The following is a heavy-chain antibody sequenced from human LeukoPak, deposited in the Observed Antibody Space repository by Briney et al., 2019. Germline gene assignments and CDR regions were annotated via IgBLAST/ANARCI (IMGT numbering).Heavy chain of an antibody. D-gene: IGHD3-3*01. J-gene: IGHJ6*03. CDR1: GDSISSGNYY. CDR3: ARDFPFWSNYLEYYYYMDV. Sequence: PSETLSLTCTVSGDSISSGNYYWNWIRQPAGKGLEWIGRISTRGSTHFNPSLKSRVTISVDTSKNQFSLKLSAVTAADTAVYYCARDFPFWSNYLEYYYYMDVWGKGTTVTVSS. V-gene: IGHV4-61*02. CDR2: ISTRGST.